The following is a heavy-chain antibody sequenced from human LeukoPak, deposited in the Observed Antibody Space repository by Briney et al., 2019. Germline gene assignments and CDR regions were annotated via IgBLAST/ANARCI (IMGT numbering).Heavy chain of an antibody. J-gene: IGHJ6*03. CDR1: GGSISSYY. CDR3: ARNLVGASDYYYYMDV. D-gene: IGHD1-26*01. Sequence: SETLSLTCTVSGGSISSYYWSWIRQPPGKGLEWIGYIYYSGSTNYNPSLKSRVTISVDTSKNQFSLKLSSVTAAGTAVYYCARNLVGASDYYYYMDVWGKGTTVTVSS. CDR2: IYYSGST. V-gene: IGHV4-59*01.